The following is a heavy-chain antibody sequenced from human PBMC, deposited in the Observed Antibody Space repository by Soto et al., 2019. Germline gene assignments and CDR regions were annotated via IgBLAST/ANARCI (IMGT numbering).Heavy chain of an antibody. V-gene: IGHV3-23*01. CDR2: LSGSGGGT. Sequence: GGSLRLSCAASGFTFRNYDLHWVRQAPGKGLEWVSFLSGSGGGTYYADSVKGRFTISRDNSKNTLYLQMNSLRAEDTAVYYCAKLSNYYDSSGYYSSDWFDPWGQGTLVTVSS. J-gene: IGHJ5*02. D-gene: IGHD3-22*01. CDR1: GFTFRNYD. CDR3: AKLSNYYDSSGYYSSDWFDP.